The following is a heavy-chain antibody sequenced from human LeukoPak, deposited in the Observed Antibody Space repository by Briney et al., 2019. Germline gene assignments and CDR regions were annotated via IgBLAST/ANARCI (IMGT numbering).Heavy chain of an antibody. J-gene: IGHJ5*02. CDR1: GYSFASYW. Sequence: GESLKISCKGSGYSFASYWIGWVRQMPGKGLEWMGIIYPGDSDTRYSPSFQGQVTISADKSISTAYLQWSSLKASDTAMYYCARGYCSSTSCYAGWFDPWGQGTLVTVSS. CDR2: IYPGDSDT. V-gene: IGHV5-51*01. CDR3: ARGYCSSTSCYAGWFDP. D-gene: IGHD2-2*01.